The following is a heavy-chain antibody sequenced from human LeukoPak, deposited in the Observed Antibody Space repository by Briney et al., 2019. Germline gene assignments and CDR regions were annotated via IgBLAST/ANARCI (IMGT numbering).Heavy chain of an antibody. Sequence: SVKISCKASGGTFSSYAISWVRQAPGQGLEWMGRIIPIFGTANYAQKFQGRVTITTDESTSTAYMELSSLRTEETAVYCCSSDRLRGVRAFDIWGQGKMGTVSS. CDR3: SSDRLRGVRAFDI. CDR2: IIPIFGTA. V-gene: IGHV1-69*05. D-gene: IGHD3-10*01. J-gene: IGHJ3*02. CDR1: GGTFSSYA.